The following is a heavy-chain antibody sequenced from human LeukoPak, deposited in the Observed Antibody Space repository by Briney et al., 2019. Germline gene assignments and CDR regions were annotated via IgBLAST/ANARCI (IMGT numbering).Heavy chain of an antibody. CDR3: AKGGRSSGYHDAFDI. J-gene: IGHJ3*02. V-gene: IGHV3-30*02. D-gene: IGHD3-22*01. CDR2: IRYVGSNK. CDR1: RFTLSIYG. Sequence: GGSLRLSCAASRFTLSIYGMHWVRQAPGKGLEWVAFIRYVGSNKFYADSVKGRFTISRDNSKNTLYLQMNSLRAEDTAVYYCAKGGRSSGYHDAFDIWGQGTMVTVSS.